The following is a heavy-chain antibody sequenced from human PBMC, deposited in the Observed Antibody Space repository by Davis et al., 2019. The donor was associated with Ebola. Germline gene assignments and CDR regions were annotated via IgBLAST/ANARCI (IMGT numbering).Heavy chain of an antibody. D-gene: IGHD4-17*01. CDR1: GGSVSSGDHY. CDR3: ARTPTAVTAPPDS. CDR2: IYYNRGT. Sequence: MPSETLSLTCTVSGGSVSSGDHYWSWIRQPPGKRLEWIGYIYYNRGTYYNPSLESRVTMSVDTTKNHFSLKLRSVTAADTAVYYCARTPTAVTAPPDSWGQGTLVTVSS. J-gene: IGHJ4*02. V-gene: IGHV4-61*03.